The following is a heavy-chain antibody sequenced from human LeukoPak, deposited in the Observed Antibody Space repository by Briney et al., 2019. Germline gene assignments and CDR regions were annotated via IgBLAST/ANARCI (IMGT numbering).Heavy chain of an antibody. Sequence: ASVKVSCKASGYTFTSYGISWARQAPGQGLEWMGWISAYNGNTNYAQNLQGRVTMTTDTSTSTAYMELRSLRSDDTAVYYCARDERSGSYDYWGQGTLVTVSS. CDR1: GYTFTSYG. D-gene: IGHD1-26*01. CDR3: ARDERSGSYDY. V-gene: IGHV1-18*01. CDR2: ISAYNGNT. J-gene: IGHJ4*02.